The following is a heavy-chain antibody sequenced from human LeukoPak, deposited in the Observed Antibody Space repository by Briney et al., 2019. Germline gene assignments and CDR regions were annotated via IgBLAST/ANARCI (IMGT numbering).Heavy chain of an antibody. Sequence: GGSLRLSCAASGFTFSNYTMNWVRQAPGKGLEWVSSISTSNSHIYYAESVKGRFTISRDNAKNSLYLQMNSLRAEDTAVYYCAREITYYSTYYYGSGNYDHWGQGTLVTVSS. CDR2: ISTSNSHI. V-gene: IGHV3-21*01. J-gene: IGHJ4*02. D-gene: IGHD3-10*01. CDR1: GFTFSNYT. CDR3: AREITYYSTYYYGSGNYDH.